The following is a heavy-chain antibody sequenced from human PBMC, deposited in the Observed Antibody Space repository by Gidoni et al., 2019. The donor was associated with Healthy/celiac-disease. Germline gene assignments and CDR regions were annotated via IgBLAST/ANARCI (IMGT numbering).Heavy chain of an antibody. CDR2: ISAYNGNT. Sequence: QVQLVQSGAEVKKHGASVKVSCTASGYTVTGYGISWVRQAPGQGLEWMGWISAYNGNTNYAQKLQGRVTMPTDTSTSTAYMELRSLRSDDTAVYYCARDGVVTAIRPEGDAFDIWGQGTMVTVSS. CDR3: ARDGVVTAIRPEGDAFDI. J-gene: IGHJ3*02. V-gene: IGHV1-18*01. D-gene: IGHD2-21*02. CDR1: GYTVTGYG.